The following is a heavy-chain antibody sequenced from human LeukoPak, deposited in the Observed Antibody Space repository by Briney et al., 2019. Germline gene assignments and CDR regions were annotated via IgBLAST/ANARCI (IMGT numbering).Heavy chain of an antibody. D-gene: IGHD3-22*01. CDR1: GFTFSSYG. CDR3: AAQANYYDSSGYYYVAGEFDY. V-gene: IGHV3-33*01. J-gene: IGHJ4*02. CDR2: IWYDGSNK. Sequence: GRSLRLSCAASGFTFSSYGMHWVRQAPGKGLEWVAVIWYDGSNKYYADSVKGRFTISRDNSKNTLYLQMNSLRAEDTAVYYCAAQANYYDSSGYYYVAGEFDYWGKGTLVTVSS.